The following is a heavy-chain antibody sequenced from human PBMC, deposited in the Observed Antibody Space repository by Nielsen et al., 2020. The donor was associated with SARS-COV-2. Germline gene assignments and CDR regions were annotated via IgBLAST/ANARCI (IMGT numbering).Heavy chain of an antibody. Sequence: GESLKISCAASGFTFSSYAMHWVRQAPGKGLEWVAVISYDGSNKYYADSVKGRFTISRDNSKNTLYLQMNSLRAEDTAVYYCAREQYSGSYPDAFDIWGQGTMVTVSS. CDR3: AREQYSGSYPDAFDI. D-gene: IGHD1-26*01. V-gene: IGHV3-30-3*01. CDR2: ISYDGSNK. J-gene: IGHJ3*02. CDR1: GFTFSSYA.